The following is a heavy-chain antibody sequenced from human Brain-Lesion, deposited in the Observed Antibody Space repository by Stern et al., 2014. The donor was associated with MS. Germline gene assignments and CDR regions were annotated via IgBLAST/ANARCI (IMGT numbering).Heavy chain of an antibody. V-gene: IGHV6-1*01. CDR1: GDSVSSNSAA. CDR2: TYYRSKWYY. Sequence: QVQLGQSGPGLMKPSQTLALTCAISGDSVSSNSAAWNWIRQSPSRGLEWRGRTYYRSKWYYQYEESVKSRITINADTSTNQFSLQLNSVTPEDTAVYLCAKGYNWFDSWGQGTVVTVS. CDR3: AKGYNWFDS. J-gene: IGHJ5*01.